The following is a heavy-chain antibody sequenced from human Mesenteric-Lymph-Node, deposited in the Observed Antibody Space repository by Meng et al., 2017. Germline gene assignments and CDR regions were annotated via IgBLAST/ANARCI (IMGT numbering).Heavy chain of an antibody. D-gene: IGHD3-22*01. Sequence: ASVKVSCKASGYTFTSYGISWVRQAPGQGLEWMGRINPNSGGTNYAQKFQGRVTMTRDTSISTAYMELSRLRSDDTAVYYCARVWAYYYDSSDYFDYWGQGTLVTVSS. V-gene: IGHV1-2*06. CDR1: GYTFTSYG. CDR3: ARVWAYYYDSSDYFDY. CDR2: INPNSGGT. J-gene: IGHJ4*02.